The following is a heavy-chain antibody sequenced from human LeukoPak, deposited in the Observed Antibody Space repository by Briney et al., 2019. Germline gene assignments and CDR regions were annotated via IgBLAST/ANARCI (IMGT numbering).Heavy chain of an antibody. CDR3: ARLVVPAARSCA. CDR2: IIPIFGTA. CDR1: GGTFSSYA. Sequence: SVKVSCKASGGTFSSYAISWVRQAPEQGLEWMGGIIPIFGTANYAQKFQGRVTITADESTSTAYMELSSLRSEDTAVYYCARLVVPAARSCAWGQGTTVTVSS. V-gene: IGHV1-69*13. D-gene: IGHD2-2*01. J-gene: IGHJ6*02.